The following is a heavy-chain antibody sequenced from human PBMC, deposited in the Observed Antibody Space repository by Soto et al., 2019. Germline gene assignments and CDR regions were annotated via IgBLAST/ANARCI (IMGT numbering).Heavy chain of an antibody. Sequence: GASVKVSCKASGYTFTSYGMSWVRQAPGQGLEWMGWISAYNGNTNYAQKLQGRVTMTTDTSTSTAYMELRSLRSDDTAVYYCATIGYCSTTSCYDGAFDIWGQGTMVTVSS. CDR2: ISAYNGNT. CDR1: GYTFTSYG. CDR3: ATIGYCSTTSCYDGAFDI. V-gene: IGHV1-18*01. J-gene: IGHJ3*02. D-gene: IGHD2-2*01.